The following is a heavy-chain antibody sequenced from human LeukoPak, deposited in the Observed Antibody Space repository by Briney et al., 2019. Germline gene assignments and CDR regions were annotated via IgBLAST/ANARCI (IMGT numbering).Heavy chain of an antibody. CDR2: IIPIFGTA. J-gene: IGHJ4*02. Sequence: ASVKVSCKASERTFSSYAISWVRQAPGQGLEWMGGIIPIFGTANYAQKFQGRVTITADESTSTAYMELSSLRSEDTAVYYCARDRRVNDYGDYVVDYWGQGTLVTVSS. CDR3: ARDRRVNDYGDYVVDY. CDR1: ERTFSSYA. D-gene: IGHD4-17*01. V-gene: IGHV1-69*13.